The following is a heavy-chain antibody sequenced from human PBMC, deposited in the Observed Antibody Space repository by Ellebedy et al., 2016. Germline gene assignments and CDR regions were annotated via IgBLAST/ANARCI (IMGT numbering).Heavy chain of an antibody. J-gene: IGHJ4*02. Sequence: ASVKVSCXASGYTFTSYDINWVRQATGQGLEWMGWMNPNSGGTNYAQKFQGRVTMTRDTSISTAYMELSRLRSDDTAVYYCARAEGIAAPFDYWGQGTLVTVSS. V-gene: IGHV1-2*02. D-gene: IGHD6-13*01. CDR2: MNPNSGGT. CDR3: ARAEGIAAPFDY. CDR1: GYTFTSYD.